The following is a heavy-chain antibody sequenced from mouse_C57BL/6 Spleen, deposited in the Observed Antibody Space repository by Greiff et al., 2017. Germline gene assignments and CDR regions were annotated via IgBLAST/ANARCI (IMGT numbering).Heavy chain of an antibody. V-gene: IGHV1-82*01. CDR1: GYAFSSSW. CDR2: IYPGDGDT. J-gene: IGHJ2*01. CDR3: AREWEPRWD. Sequence: VQLQQSGPELVKPGASVKISCKASGYAFSSSWMNWVKQRPGKGLEWIGRIYPGDGDTNYNGKFKGKATLTADKSSSTAYMQLSSLTSEDSAVYFCAREWEPRWDWGQGTTLTVSS. D-gene: IGHD1-3*01.